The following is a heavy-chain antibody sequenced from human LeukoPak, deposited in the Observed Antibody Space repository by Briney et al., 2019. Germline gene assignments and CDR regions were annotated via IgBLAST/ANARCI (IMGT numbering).Heavy chain of an antibody. D-gene: IGHD2-15*01. V-gene: IGHV3-11*01. J-gene: IGHJ3*02. CDR3: ARVLMGYCRRGSCYSWRAFDI. CDR1: GFTFSDYY. CDR2: ISSSGSTI. Sequence: PGGSLRLSCAASGFTFSDYYMSWIHQAPGKGLEWVSYISSSGSTIYYADSVKGRFTISRDNAKNSLYLQMNSLRAEDTAVYCCARVLMGYCRRGSCYSWRAFDIWGQGTMVTVSS.